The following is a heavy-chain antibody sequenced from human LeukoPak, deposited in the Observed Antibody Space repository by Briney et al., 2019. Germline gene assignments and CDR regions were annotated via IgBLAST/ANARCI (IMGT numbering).Heavy chain of an antibody. Sequence: SVKVSRKASGGTFSSYAISWVRQAPGQGLEWMGGIIPIFGTANYAQKFQGRVTITADESTSTAYMELSSLRSEDTAVYYCARVPRRNSSSYYFDYWGQGTLVTVSS. V-gene: IGHV1-69*01. CDR3: ARVPRRNSSSYYFDY. CDR1: GGTFSSYA. D-gene: IGHD6-6*01. CDR2: IIPIFGTA. J-gene: IGHJ4*02.